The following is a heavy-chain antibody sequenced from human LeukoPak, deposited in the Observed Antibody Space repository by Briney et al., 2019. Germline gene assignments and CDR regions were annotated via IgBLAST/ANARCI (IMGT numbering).Heavy chain of an antibody. D-gene: IGHD6-13*01. J-gene: IGHJ4*02. CDR3: ARQNPAASGQGLDY. CDR2: INYSGST. V-gene: IGHV4-59*08. CDR1: GGSISGYY. Sequence: SETPSLTCTVSGGSISGYYWSWIRQPPGKGLEWIGYINYSGSTNYNPSLKSRVSFSVHTSKNQFSLELTSVTAADTAVYYCARQNPAASGQGLDYWGQGTLVTVSS.